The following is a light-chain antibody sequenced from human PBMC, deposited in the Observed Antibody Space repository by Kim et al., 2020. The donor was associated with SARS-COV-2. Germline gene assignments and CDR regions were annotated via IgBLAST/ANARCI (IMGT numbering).Light chain of an antibody. CDR2: KAS. V-gene: IGKV1-5*03. Sequence: STLTATVVFRVIITGQASQSNSILLAWYQQKPGKAPKLLISKASSLQSGVPSRFSGSGSGTEFTLTISSLQPDDFGTYYCQQYDNYFGQGTKLEI. CDR1: QSNSIL. J-gene: IGKJ2*01. CDR3: QQYDNY.